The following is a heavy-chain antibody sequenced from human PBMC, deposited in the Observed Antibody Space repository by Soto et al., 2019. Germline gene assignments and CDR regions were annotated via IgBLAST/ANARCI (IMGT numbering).Heavy chain of an antibody. CDR2: MIPIFGTA. V-gene: IGHV1-69*06. Sequence: PGKFSCKASGGTFSSYAISWVRQDNGQGVEWRGGMIPIFGTANYAQKFQGRVTITADKSKSTAYMELSSLRSEDTAVYYCARMEDCSSTSCYPYYHYGMDVWGQGTTVTVSS. CDR1: GGTFSSYA. D-gene: IGHD2-2*01. CDR3: ARMEDCSSTSCYPYYHYGMDV. J-gene: IGHJ6*02.